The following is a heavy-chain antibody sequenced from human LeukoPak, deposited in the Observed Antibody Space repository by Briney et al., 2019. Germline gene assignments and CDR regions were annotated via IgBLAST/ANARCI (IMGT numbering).Heavy chain of an antibody. J-gene: IGHJ4*02. CDR2: IYYSGST. V-gene: IGHV4-31*03. Sequence: SETLSLTCTVSGGSISSGGYYWSWIRQHPGKGLEWIGYIYYSGSTYYNPSLKSRVTISVDTSKNQFSLKLSSVTAADTAVYYCARVGGSHIDYWGQGTLVTVSS. CDR3: ARVGGSHIDY. CDR1: GGSISSGGYY. D-gene: IGHD3-16*01.